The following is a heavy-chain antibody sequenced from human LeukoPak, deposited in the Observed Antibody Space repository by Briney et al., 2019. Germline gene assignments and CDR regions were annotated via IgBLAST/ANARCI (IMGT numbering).Heavy chain of an antibody. CDR1: GFTFSNHW. V-gene: IGHV3-7*01. CDR2: IKPDGTGR. Sequence: TGGSLRLSCGASGFTFSNHWMTWVRQAPGKGLEWVAQIKPDGTGRYYVDSLEGRFTISRDNAKNSLFLQMNSLRAEDTAVYYCARSYVKTFDYWGPGTLVTVSS. J-gene: IGHJ4*02. CDR3: ARSYVKTFDY. D-gene: IGHD3-10*02.